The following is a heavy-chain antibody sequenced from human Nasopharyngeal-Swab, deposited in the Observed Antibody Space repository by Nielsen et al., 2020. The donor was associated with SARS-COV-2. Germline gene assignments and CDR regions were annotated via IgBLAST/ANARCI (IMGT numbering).Heavy chain of an antibody. Sequence: ASVKVSCKASGYTFAIYGFDWVRQAPGQGLEWMGWNSAYNGDTNYAQKFQDRVTMTTDASTGRAYMELRSLRSDDTAVYYCASHRSGYYNSGGPFDYWGQGTLVTVSS. J-gene: IGHJ4*02. V-gene: IGHV1-18*04. D-gene: IGHD3-22*01. CDR1: GYTFAIYG. CDR3: ASHRSGYYNSGGPFDY. CDR2: NSAYNGDT.